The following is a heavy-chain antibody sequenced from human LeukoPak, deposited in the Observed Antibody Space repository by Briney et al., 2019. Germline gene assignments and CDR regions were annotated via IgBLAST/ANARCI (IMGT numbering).Heavy chain of an antibody. CDR2: INPSGGST. Sequence: ASVKVSCKASGYTFTSYYMHWVRQAPGQGLEWMGIINPSGGSTSYAQKFQGRVTMTRDMSTSTVYMELSSLRSEDTAVYYCARGTTMVRGVLDYYYYMDVWGKGTTVTISS. V-gene: IGHV1-46*01. CDR3: ARGTTMVRGVLDYYYYMDV. CDR1: GYTFTSYY. J-gene: IGHJ6*03. D-gene: IGHD3-10*01.